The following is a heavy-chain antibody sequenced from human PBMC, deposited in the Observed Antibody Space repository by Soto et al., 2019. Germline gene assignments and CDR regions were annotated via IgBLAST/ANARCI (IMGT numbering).Heavy chain of an antibody. V-gene: IGHV3-23*01. CDR1: GFTFSSYA. D-gene: IGHD3-9*01. CDR2: ISGSGGST. Sequence: GGSLRLSCAASGFTFSSYAMSWVRQAPGKGLEWVSAISGSGGSTYYADSVKGRFTISRDNSKNTLYLQMNSLRAEDTAVYYCAKDYPVLRYFDSPSDYWGQGTLVTVSS. CDR3: AKDYPVLRYFDSPSDY. J-gene: IGHJ4*02.